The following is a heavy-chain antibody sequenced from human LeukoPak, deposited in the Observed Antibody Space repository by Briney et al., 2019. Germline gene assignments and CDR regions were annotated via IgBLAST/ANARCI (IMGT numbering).Heavy chain of an antibody. D-gene: IGHD3-22*01. V-gene: IGHV3-30*04. CDR3: ASQYYYDSSGHYREHDY. CDR1: GFAFSSYA. CDR2: ISYDGITE. Sequence: GGSLRLSCAASGFAFSSYAMHWVRQAPGKGLEWVAIISYDGITEDYSDSVKGRFSISRDNFKNTLFLQMNGLRDEDTAVYYCASQYYYDSSGHYREHDYWGQGTLVTVSS. J-gene: IGHJ4*02.